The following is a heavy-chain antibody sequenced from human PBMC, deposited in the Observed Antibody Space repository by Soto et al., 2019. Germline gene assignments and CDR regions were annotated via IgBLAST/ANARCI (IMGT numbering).Heavy chain of an antibody. CDR2: IYYSGST. J-gene: IGHJ4*02. V-gene: IGHV4-39*01. Sequence: QLQLQESGPGPVKPSETLSLTCTVSGGSISSSSYYWGWIRQPPGKGLEWIGSIYYSGSTYYNPSLKSRVTISVDTSKNQFSLKLSSVTAADTAVYYCARHRFGSSPFDYWGQGTLVTVSS. CDR1: GGSISSSSYY. CDR3: ARHRFGSSPFDY. D-gene: IGHD6-13*01.